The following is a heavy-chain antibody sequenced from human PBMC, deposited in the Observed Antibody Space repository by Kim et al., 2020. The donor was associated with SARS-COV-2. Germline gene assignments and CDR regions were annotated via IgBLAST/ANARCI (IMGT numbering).Heavy chain of an antibody. CDR1: GFTFSSYD. J-gene: IGHJ5*02. CDR2: IGTAGDT. V-gene: IGHV3-13*04. Sequence: GGSLRLSCAASGFTFSSYDMHWVRQATGKGLEWVSAIGTAGDTYYPGSVKGRFTISRENAKNSLYLQMNSLRAGDTAVYYCARGSPGSSGWGWFDPWGQGTLVTVSS. D-gene: IGHD6-19*01. CDR3: ARGSPGSSGWGWFDP.